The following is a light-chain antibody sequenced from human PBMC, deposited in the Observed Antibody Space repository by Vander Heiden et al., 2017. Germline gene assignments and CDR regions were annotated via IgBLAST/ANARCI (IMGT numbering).Light chain of an antibody. CDR2: GAS. CDR1: RSVSSNF. J-gene: IGKJ1*01. Sequence: EMVLSPAPLTLSLSPGDRATLTCSASRSVSSNFLAWYQQKPGQPPKLLIYGASTRATGIPDRFSGSGSGTDFTLTISSLEAEDFAVYYCQQYCNSLWAFGQGTKVEIK. CDR3: QQYCNSLWA. V-gene: IGKV3-20*01.